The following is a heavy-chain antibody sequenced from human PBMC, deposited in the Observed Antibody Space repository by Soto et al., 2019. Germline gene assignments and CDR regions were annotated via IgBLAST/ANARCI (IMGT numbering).Heavy chain of an antibody. Sequence: SQTLSLTCAISGDSVSSNSAAWNWIRQSPSRGLEWLGRTYYRSKWYNDYAVSVKSRIIINPDTSKNQFSLQLNSVTPEDTAVYHCARDLSVATIGNWDGMDVWGQGTTVTVSS. J-gene: IGHJ6*02. CDR1: GDSVSSNSAA. V-gene: IGHV6-1*01. CDR2: TYYRSKWYN. D-gene: IGHD5-12*01. CDR3: ARDLSVATIGNWDGMDV.